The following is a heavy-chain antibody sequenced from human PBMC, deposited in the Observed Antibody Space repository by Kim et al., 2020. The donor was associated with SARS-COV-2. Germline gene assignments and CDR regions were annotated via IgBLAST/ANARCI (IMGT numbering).Heavy chain of an antibody. J-gene: IGHJ5*02. D-gene: IGHD2-15*01. V-gene: IGHV4-34*01. CDR3: ARREDIVVVVAAPPSNWFDP. Sequence: ETLSLTCAVYGGSFSGYYWSWIRQPPGKGLEWIGEINHSGSTNYNPSLKSRVTISVDTSKNQFSLKLSSVTAADTAVYYCARREDIVVVVAAPPSNWFDPWGQGTLVTVSS. CDR2: INHSGST. CDR1: GGSFSGYY.